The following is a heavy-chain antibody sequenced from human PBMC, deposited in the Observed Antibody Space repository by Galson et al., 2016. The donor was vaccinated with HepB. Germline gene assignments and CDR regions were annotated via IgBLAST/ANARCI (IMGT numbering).Heavy chain of an antibody. CDR3: AKDLAMGDSTGWYDY. Sequence: SLRLSCAASGFNFRTYPMHWVRQTPGKGLAWVAVISYDGEVTWYADSVKGRFTISRDNSKNRVYLQMNSLRPDDTAVYYCAKDLAMGDSTGWYDYWGQGTLVTVSS. D-gene: IGHD6-19*01. J-gene: IGHJ4*02. CDR2: ISYDGEVT. V-gene: IGHV3-30*04. CDR1: GFNFRTYP.